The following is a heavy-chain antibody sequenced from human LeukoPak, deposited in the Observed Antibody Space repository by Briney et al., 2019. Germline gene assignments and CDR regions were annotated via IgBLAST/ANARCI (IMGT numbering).Heavy chain of an antibody. D-gene: IGHD4-17*01. CDR3: ARYTVTYYYYYMDV. J-gene: IGHJ6*03. CDR1: GFTFSSYW. CDR2: IKQDGSEK. Sequence: PGGSLRLSCAASGFTFSSYWMSWVRQAPGKGLGWVANIKQDGSEKYYVDSVKGRFTISRDNAKNSLYLQMNSLRAEDTAVYYCARYTVTYYYYYMDVWGKGTTVTVSS. V-gene: IGHV3-7*01.